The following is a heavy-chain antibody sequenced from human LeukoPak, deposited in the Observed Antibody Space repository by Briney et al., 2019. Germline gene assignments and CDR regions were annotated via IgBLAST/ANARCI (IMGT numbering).Heavy chain of an antibody. CDR3: AKVKVGGYDLGYYFDY. CDR2: ISGSGGST. V-gene: IGHV3-23*01. CDR1: GFIFNNYA. Sequence: GRSLRLSCAASGFIFNNYAMHWVRQAPGKGLEWVSAISGSGGSTYYADSVKGRFTISRDNSKNTLYLQMNSLRAEDTAVYYCAKVKVGGYDLGYYFDYWGQGTLVTVSS. J-gene: IGHJ4*02. D-gene: IGHD5-12*01.